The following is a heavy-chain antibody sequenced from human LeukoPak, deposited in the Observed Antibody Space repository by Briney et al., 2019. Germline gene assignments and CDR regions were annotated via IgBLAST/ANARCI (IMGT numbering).Heavy chain of an antibody. D-gene: IGHD3-22*01. CDR3: AGDSHKLHSSAYFYFFDY. Sequence: GGSLRLSCAASGFTVSSDYMGWVRQAPGKGLEYVSIIYGGGDTFYADSVKGRFTISRDNSKNTLYLQMNSLRAEDTAVYYCAGDSHKLHSSAYFYFFDYWGQGTLVSVSS. J-gene: IGHJ4*02. CDR1: GFTVSSDY. V-gene: IGHV3-66*02. CDR2: IYGGGDT.